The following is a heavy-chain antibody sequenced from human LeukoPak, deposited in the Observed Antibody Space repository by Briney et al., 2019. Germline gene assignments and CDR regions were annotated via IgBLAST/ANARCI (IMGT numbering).Heavy chain of an antibody. V-gene: IGHV3-20*04. Sequence: GGSLRLSCAASGFTFDDYGMSWVRQAPGKGLEWVSGINWNGGSTGYADSVKGRFTIPRDNAKNSLYLQMNSLRAEDTALYYCASYYDSSGYYLVLANWGQGTLVTVSS. CDR1: GFTFDDYG. CDR3: ASYYDSSGYYLVLAN. D-gene: IGHD3-22*01. J-gene: IGHJ4*02. CDR2: INWNGGST.